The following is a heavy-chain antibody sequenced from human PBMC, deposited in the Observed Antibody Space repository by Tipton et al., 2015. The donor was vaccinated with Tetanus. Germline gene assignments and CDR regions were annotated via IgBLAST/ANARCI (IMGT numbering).Heavy chain of an antibody. CDR1: GGSISGSSYY. CDR2: ISPSGNT. J-gene: IGHJ5*02. CDR3: AFLPKHWLVPSFDP. D-gene: IGHD6-19*01. Sequence: TLSLTCSVSGGSISGSSYYWSWIRQPPGKGLEWIGEISPSGNTNYNPSLKSRVTISADTSRNQFSLTLSSVTAADTAVYYCAFLPKHWLVPSFDPWGQGTLVTVSS. V-gene: IGHV4-39*07.